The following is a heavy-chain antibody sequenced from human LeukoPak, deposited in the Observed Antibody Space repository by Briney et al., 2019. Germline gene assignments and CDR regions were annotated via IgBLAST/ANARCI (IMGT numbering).Heavy chain of an antibody. V-gene: IGHV3-74*01. CDR1: GFTFSRYW. J-gene: IGHJ4*02. CDR2: INSDGSST. Sequence: GGSLRLSCAASGFTFSRYWMHWVRQAPGKGLVWVSRINSDGSSTSYADSVKGRFTISRDNAKNALYLQMNSLRAEDTAVYYCARGRLHTYGYGFDYWGQGTLVTGSS. D-gene: IGHD5-18*01. CDR3: ARGRLHTYGYGFDY.